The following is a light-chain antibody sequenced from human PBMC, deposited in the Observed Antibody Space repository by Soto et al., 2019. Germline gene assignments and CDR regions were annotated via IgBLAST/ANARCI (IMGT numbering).Light chain of an antibody. CDR2: GAT. J-gene: IGKJ5*01. CDR1: QSVSGSF. CDR3: QQYANSPIT. V-gene: IGKV3-20*01. Sequence: EIVLTQSPGTLSLSPGDGATLSCRASQSVSGSFLAWYLQKTGQPPSLLIYGATSRATGIPGRFSGSGSGTDFILTISALEPEDFAVYYCQQYANSPITFGQGTRLEIK.